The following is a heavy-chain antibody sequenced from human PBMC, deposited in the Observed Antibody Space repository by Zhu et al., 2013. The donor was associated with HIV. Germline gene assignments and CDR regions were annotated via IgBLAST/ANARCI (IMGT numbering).Heavy chain of an antibody. CDR3: ARSFGDFKYYYYMDV. J-gene: IGHJ6*03. CDR1: LHFTHYG. D-gene: IGHD3-10*01. Sequence: QVQLVQSGAEVKKTGSVSEGLLQGFWLHFTHYGISWVRQAPGQGLEYMGWISAHNENTNYAQKLQGRVTMTTDTPTSTAYMELRSLKSDDTAVYYCARSFGDFKYYYYMDVWGKGTTVTVSS. CDR2: ISAHNENT. V-gene: IGHV1-18*01.